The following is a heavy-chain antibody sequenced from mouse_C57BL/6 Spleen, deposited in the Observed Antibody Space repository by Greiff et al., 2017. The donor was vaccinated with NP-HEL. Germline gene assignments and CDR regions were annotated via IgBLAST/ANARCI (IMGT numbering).Heavy chain of an antibody. J-gene: IGHJ2*01. Sequence: VQLQQSGAELVRPGASVKLSCKASGYTFTDYYINWVKQRPGQGLEWIARIYPGSGNTYYNEKFKGKATLTAEKSSSTAYMQLSSLTSEDSAVYFCARRGPLDYWGQGTTLTVSS. V-gene: IGHV1-76*01. CDR2: IYPGSGNT. CDR3: ARRGPLDY. CDR1: GYTFTDYY.